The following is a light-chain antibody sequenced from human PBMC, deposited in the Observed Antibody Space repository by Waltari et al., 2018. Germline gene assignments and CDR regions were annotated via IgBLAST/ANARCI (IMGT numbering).Light chain of an antibody. V-gene: IGLV2-8*01. CDR1: SSDIGGYNY. CDR2: EVS. J-gene: IGLJ2*01. Sequence: QSALTQPPSASGSPGPSVTISCTGTSSDIGGYNYVSWYQHHPDKAPKLMLYEVSKRPSGVPDRFAGSKSDNTASLTVSGLQAEDEADYYCSSYAGSDNFVVFGGGTKLTVL. CDR3: SSYAGSDNFVV.